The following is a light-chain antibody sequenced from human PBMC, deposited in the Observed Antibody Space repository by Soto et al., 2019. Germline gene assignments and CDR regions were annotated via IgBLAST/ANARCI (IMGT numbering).Light chain of an antibody. CDR2: EVS. V-gene: IGLV2-14*01. Sequence: QSALTQPASVSGSPGQSITISCTGTSSDVGGYNYVSWYQQHPGKAPKLMIYEVSNRPSGVSNRFSGSKSGNTASLTISGLHAEDEAEYYCSSYTSSSTVVFGGGTKLTVL. CDR3: SSYTSSSTVV. J-gene: IGLJ2*01. CDR1: SSDVGGYNY.